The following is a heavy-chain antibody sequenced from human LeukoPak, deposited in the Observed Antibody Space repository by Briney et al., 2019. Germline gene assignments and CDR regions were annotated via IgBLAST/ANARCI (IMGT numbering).Heavy chain of an antibody. J-gene: IGHJ4*02. CDR3: ARETEGYSSSTSCPLKY. D-gene: IGHD2-2*01. Sequence: GASVKVSCKASGGTFSSYAISWVRQAPGQGLEWMGGIIPIFGTANYAQKFQGRVTITADKSTSTAYMELSSLRSEDTAVYYCARETEGYSSSTSCPLKYWGQGTLVTVSS. CDR1: GGTFSSYA. CDR2: IIPIFGTA. V-gene: IGHV1-69*06.